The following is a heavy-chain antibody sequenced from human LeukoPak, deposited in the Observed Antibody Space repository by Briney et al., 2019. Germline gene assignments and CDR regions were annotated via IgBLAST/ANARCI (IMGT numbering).Heavy chain of an antibody. CDR3: ASRSGSYPFGY. J-gene: IGHJ4*02. D-gene: IGHD1-26*01. CDR2: IYHSGST. CDR1: GYSISSGYY. V-gene: IGHV4-38-2*01. Sequence: NASETLSLTCAVSGYSISSGYYWGWIRQPPGKGLEWIGSIYHSGSTYYNPSLKSRVTISVDTSKNQFSLKLSSVTAADTAVYYCASRSGSYPFGYWGQGTLVTVSS.